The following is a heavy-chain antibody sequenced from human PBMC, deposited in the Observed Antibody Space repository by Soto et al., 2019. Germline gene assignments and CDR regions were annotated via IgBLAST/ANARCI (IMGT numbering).Heavy chain of an antibody. CDR1: GFTFSSYW. CDR3: AEDRAQSPH. CDR2: IDGVGTVI. Sequence: GGSLRLSCAASGFTFSSYWMHWARQAPGKGLVWLSSIDGVGTVIPHADSVKGRFTVSRDNAKNTLYLQMNSLRAEDTAVYYCAEDRAQSPHWGQRTPVTVSS. V-gene: IGHV3-74*01. J-gene: IGHJ4*02.